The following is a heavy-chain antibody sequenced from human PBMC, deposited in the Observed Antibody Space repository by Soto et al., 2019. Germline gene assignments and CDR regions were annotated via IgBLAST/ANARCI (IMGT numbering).Heavy chain of an antibody. CDR1: EFTFSNYW. V-gene: IGHV3-74*01. J-gene: IGHJ4*02. D-gene: IGHD6-19*01. Sequence: EVQLVESGGGLVQPGGSLRLSCAASEFTFSNYWMYWVRQVPGKGLVWVSRINSDGSTTSYADSVKGRFTISRDNAKNTLYLQMNSLRAEDTAVYYCARSLSSGWYYFDYWGQGALVTVSS. CDR3: ARSLSSGWYYFDY. CDR2: INSDGSTT.